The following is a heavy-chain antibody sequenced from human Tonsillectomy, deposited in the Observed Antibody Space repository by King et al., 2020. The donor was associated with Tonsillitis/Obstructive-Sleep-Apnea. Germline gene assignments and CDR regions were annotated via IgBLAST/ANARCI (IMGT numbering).Heavy chain of an antibody. J-gene: IGHJ3*01. CDR2: LYYSGST. V-gene: IGHV4-59*08. CDR3: ARAYYAILTGYLDDAFDV. CDR1: GVSISSYY. D-gene: IGHD3-9*01. Sequence: QLQESGPGLVKPSETLSLTCTVSGVSISSYYWSWIRQPPGKGLEWIGYLYYSGSTNYNPSLKSRVTISVDTSKNQFSLKLSSVTAADTAVSYCARAYYAILTGYLDDAFDVWGQGTMVTVPS.